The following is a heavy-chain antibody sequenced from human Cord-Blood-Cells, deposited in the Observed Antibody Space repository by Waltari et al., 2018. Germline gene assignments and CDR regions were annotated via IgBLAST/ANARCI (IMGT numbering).Heavy chain of an antibody. CDR2: MSYDGSNK. CDR1: GFTFSSYA. CDR3: ARGSSGVFDY. J-gene: IGHJ4*02. Sequence: QVQLVESGGGVVQPGRSLRLSCAASGFTFSSYAMHWVRQAPGKGLEVVAVMSYDGSNKYYADSVKGRFTISRDNSKNTLYLQMNSLRAEDTAVYYCARGSSGVFDYWGQGTLVTVSS. D-gene: IGHD3-10*01. V-gene: IGHV3-30-3*01.